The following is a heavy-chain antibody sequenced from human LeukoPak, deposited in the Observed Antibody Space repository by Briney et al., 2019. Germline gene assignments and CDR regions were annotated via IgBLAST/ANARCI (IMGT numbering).Heavy chain of an antibody. D-gene: IGHD1-26*01. Sequence: GGSLRLSCAASGFTFSSYSMNWVRQAPGKGLEWVSAISGSGGSTYYADSVKGRFTISRDNSKNTLYLQMNSLRAEDTAVYYCAKVEGATIGYWGQGTLVTVSS. CDR2: ISGSGGST. J-gene: IGHJ4*02. V-gene: IGHV3-23*01. CDR1: GFTFSSYS. CDR3: AKVEGATIGY.